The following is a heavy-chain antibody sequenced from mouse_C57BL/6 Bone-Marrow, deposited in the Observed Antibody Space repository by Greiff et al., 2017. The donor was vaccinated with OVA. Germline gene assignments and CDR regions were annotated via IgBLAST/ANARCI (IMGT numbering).Heavy chain of an antibody. Sequence: VQLVESGPELVKPGASVKISCKASGYAFSSSWMNWVKQRPGKGLEWIGRIYPGDGDTNYNGKFKGKATLTADKSSSTAYMQLSSLTSEDSAVYFCARLDCYYCDYWGQGTTLTVSS. J-gene: IGHJ2*01. V-gene: IGHV1-82*01. CDR2: IYPGDGDT. CDR1: GYAFSSSW. CDR3: ARLDCYYCDY.